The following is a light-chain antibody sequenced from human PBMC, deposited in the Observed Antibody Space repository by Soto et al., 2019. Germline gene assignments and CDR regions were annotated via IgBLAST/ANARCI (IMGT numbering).Light chain of an antibody. V-gene: IGKV3-20*01. CDR3: QQYGSSPYT. CDR2: GVS. Sequence: EVVLTQSPGTLSLSPGERATLSCRASQSVSSYLAWYQQKPGQAPRLLIYGVSSRATGIPDRFSGSGSGTDFTLTISRLEPEDFAVYSCQQYGSSPYTFGQGTKLEIK. J-gene: IGKJ2*01. CDR1: QSVSSY.